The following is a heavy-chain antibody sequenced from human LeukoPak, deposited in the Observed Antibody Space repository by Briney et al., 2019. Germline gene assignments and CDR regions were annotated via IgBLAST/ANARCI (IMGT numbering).Heavy chain of an antibody. V-gene: IGHV3-21*01. CDR1: GFTFSSYS. J-gene: IGHJ3*02. Sequence: GGSLRLSCAASGFTFSSYSMNWVRQAPGKGLEWVSSISSSSSYIYYADSVKGRFTISRDHAKNSLYLQMNSLRAEDTAVYYCARDPEIVAPPRAFDIWGQGTMVTVSS. CDR2: ISSSSSYI. CDR3: ARDPEIVAPPRAFDI. D-gene: IGHD3-22*01.